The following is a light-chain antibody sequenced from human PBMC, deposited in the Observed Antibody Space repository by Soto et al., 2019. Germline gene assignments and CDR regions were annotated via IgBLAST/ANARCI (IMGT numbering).Light chain of an antibody. V-gene: IGKV3-20*01. Sequence: EIVLTQSPGTLSLSPGERATLSCRASQSVSSTNLAWYQQKPNQAPRLLFYGTSSSATGIPDRFSVSGSGTDFTLTISRLEPEELAVYYCQQYGSSPWTFGQGTKVEIK. CDR3: QQYGSSPWT. CDR1: QSVSSTN. CDR2: GTS. J-gene: IGKJ1*01.